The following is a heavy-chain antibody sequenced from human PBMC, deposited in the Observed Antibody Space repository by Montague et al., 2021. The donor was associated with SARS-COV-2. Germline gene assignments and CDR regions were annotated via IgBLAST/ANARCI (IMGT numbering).Heavy chain of an antibody. CDR2: ISGDGGFT. CDR1: GFTFDDYA. Sequence: SLRLSCAASGFTFDDYAMHWVRQAPGKGLEWVSLISGDGGFTYYADSVKGRFTISRDNGKNSLYLQMNSLRPEDTALYSCAKDFGALWFGELFSYYFDYWGQGTLVTVSS. J-gene: IGHJ4*02. D-gene: IGHD3-10*01. CDR3: AKDFGALWFGELFSYYFDY. V-gene: IGHV3-43*02.